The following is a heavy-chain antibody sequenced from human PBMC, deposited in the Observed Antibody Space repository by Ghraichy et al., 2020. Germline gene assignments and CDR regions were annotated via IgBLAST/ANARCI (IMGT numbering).Heavy chain of an antibody. CDR2: ISGGGDYI. D-gene: IGHD1-26*01. V-gene: IGHV3-21*03. J-gene: IGHJ4*02. Sequence: SMNISCAVSGFTFSSYSMNWIRQAPGEGLEWVSCISGGGDYIYYADSLKGRFTISRDNAKNSLYLQINGLTVEDTAMYYCVRGRDSGSYFPDYWGQGTLVTVSS. CDR1: GFTFSSYS. CDR3: VRGRDSGSYFPDY.